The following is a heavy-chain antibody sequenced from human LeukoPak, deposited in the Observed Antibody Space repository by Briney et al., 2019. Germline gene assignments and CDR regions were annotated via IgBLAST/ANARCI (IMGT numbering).Heavy chain of an antibody. V-gene: IGHV1-2*02. J-gene: IGHJ4*02. CDR3: ARANFLYCSSTACLFDY. CDR2: INPNNGDT. CDR1: GYTFTDYY. Sequence: ASVKVSCKASGYTFTDYYMNWVRQAPGQGFEWMGWINPNNGDTNYAQKFQGRVTMTRDTSISTAHMEVSRLRSDDTAVYYCARANFLYCSSTACLFDYWRGGGLVTV. D-gene: IGHD2-2*01.